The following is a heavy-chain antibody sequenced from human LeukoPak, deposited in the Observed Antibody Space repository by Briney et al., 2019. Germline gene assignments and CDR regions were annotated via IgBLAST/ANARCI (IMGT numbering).Heavy chain of an antibody. CDR1: GFTFSGFG. V-gene: IGHV3-30*02. CDR3: ASISGGYSGYDSLEMATIIDY. D-gene: IGHD5-12*01. Sequence: GGSLRLSCAASGFTFSGFGMHWVRQAPGKGLEWVAFIRYDGSNKYYADSVKGRFTISRDNSKNTLYLQMNSLRAEDTAVYYCASISGGYSGYDSLEMATIIDYWGQGTLVTVSS. CDR2: IRYDGSNK. J-gene: IGHJ4*02.